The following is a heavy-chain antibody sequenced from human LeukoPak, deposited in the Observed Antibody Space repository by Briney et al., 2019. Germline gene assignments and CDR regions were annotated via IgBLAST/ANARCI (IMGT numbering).Heavy chain of an antibody. J-gene: IGHJ4*02. Sequence: PGESLKISCKGSGYSFTSYWIGWVRQMPGKGLEWMGIIYPGDSDTRYSPSFQGQVTISADKSISTAYLQWSSLKASDTAMYYCARGGYYDSGGYHETEFDYWGQGTLVTVSS. CDR3: ARGGYYDSGGYHETEFDY. CDR2: IYPGDSDT. V-gene: IGHV5-51*01. CDR1: GYSFTSYW. D-gene: IGHD3-22*01.